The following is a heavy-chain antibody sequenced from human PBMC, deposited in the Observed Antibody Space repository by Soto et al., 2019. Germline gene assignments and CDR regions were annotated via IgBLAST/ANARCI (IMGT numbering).Heavy chain of an antibody. CDR3: ATAGYSTSWYDF. CDR2: INPSGGST. CDR1: EYSFTDYY. Sequence: QVQLVQSGAEVKKPGASVKLSCKSSEYSFTDYYIHWVRQAPGQGLEWMGLINPSGGSTSYAQKFKGRAPMTRNTSTSPVYRELSSLRSEDTAVYYCATAGYSTSWYDFGGQGTLVTVSS. J-gene: IGHJ4*02. V-gene: IGHV1-46*01. D-gene: IGHD6-13*01.